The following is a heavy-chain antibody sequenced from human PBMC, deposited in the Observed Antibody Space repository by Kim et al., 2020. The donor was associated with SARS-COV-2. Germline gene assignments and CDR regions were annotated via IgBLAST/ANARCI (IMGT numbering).Heavy chain of an antibody. CDR3: AKGDCSSTSCYTTDY. J-gene: IGHJ4*02. Sequence: DSVRGRFTLSRDNSMNALYLQMNSLRAEDTAIYYCAKGDCSSTSCYTTDYWGRGTLVTVSS. D-gene: IGHD2-2*02. V-gene: IGHV3-23*01.